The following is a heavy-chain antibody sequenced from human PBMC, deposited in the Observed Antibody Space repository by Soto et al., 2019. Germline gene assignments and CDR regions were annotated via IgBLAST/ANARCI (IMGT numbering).Heavy chain of an antibody. CDR3: ARGRVGNIVVVPAAPHDAFDI. CDR2: INAGNGNT. J-gene: IGHJ3*02. D-gene: IGHD2-2*01. CDR1: GYTFTSYA. Sequence: ASVKVSCKASGYTFTSYAIHWVRQAPGQRLEWMGWINAGNGNTKYSQKFQGRVTITRDTSASTAYMELSSLRSEDTAVYYCARGRVGNIVVVPAAPHDAFDIWGQGTMVTVSS. V-gene: IGHV1-3*01.